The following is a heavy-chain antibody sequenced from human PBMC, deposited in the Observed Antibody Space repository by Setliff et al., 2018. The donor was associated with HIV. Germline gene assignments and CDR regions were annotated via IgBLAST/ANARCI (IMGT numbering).Heavy chain of an antibody. CDR3: VREGEYFDTIGHYLVRRFFDL. D-gene: IGHD3-9*01. V-gene: IGHV3-7*01. CDR1: GFSFRTYW. Sequence: GGSLRLSCAASGFSFRTYWMSWVRQAPGKGLEWVANTKYDGTEIYYVDAVKGRFTISRDNAKKSVFLHMNSLRGEDTAVYYCVREGEYFDTIGHYLVRRFFDLWGQGTMVTVSS. CDR2: TKYDGTEI. J-gene: IGHJ3*01.